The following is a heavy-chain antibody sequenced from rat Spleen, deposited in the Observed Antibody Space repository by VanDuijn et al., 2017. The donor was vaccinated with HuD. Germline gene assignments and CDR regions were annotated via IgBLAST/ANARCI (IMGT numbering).Heavy chain of an antibody. D-gene: IGHD1-2*01. CDR3: TREDSSYIPFAN. V-gene: IGHV5S10*01. J-gene: IGHJ3*01. CDR2: IIYDGSRT. Sequence: EVQLVESDGGLMQPGRSLKLSCAASGFTFSDYNMAWVRQAPKKGLEWVATIIYDGSRTYYRDSVKGRFTISRDNAKSTLYLQMDSLRSEDTATYYCTREDSSYIPFANWGQGTLVTVSS. CDR1: GFTFSDYN.